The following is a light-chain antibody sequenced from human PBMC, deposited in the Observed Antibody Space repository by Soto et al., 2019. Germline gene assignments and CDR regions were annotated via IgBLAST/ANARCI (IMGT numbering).Light chain of an antibody. CDR2: AAS. Sequence: DIQMTQSPSSLSASVGERFTITCRASESISSYLNWYQHKPGKAPKLLIYAASSLQSGVPSRLSGSGSGKDFTLTISSLQPEDFATYYCQQSYSTPLTFGGGTKVDIK. CDR1: ESISSY. CDR3: QQSYSTPLT. V-gene: IGKV1-39*01. J-gene: IGKJ4*01.